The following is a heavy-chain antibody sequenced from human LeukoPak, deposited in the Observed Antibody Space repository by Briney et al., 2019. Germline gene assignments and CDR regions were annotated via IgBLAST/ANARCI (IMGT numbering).Heavy chain of an antibody. D-gene: IGHD3-10*01. V-gene: IGHV3-15*01. CDR3: TTDAPYYGSGSYFSDFQH. CDR1: RFTFTYAY. Sequence: GGSLRLSCAASRFTFTYAYMSWVSQAPGRGLEWVSRIKSKTDGGSTDYAAPVKGRFTISRDDSNKTLHLQMNSLKTEDTGVYYCTTDAPYYGSGSYFSDFQHWGQGTLVTVSS. J-gene: IGHJ1*01. CDR2: IKSKTDGGST.